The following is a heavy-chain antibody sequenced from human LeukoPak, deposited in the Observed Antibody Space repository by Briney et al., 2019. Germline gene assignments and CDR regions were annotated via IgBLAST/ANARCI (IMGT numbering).Heavy chain of an antibody. CDR2: ISWNSGSI. V-gene: IGHV3-9*01. D-gene: IGHD3-22*01. J-gene: IGHJ4*02. Sequence: PGGSLRLSCAASGFTFDDYAMHWVRQAPGKGLEWVSGISWNSGSIGYADSVKGRFTISRDNAKNSLYLQMNSLRAEDTAVYYCARDPSSGYSNTHPDYWGQGTLVTVSS. CDR1: GFTFDDYA. CDR3: ARDPSSGYSNTHPDY.